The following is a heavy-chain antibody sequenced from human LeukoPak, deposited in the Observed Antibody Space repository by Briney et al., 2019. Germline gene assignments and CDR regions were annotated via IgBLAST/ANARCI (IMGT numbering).Heavy chain of an antibody. CDR1: GFTFSSYS. CDR3: AREYYYGSGSHDY. CDR2: LTGSGGRT. Sequence: GGSLRLSCAASGFTFSSYSMNWVRQAPGKGLEWVSLLTGSGGRTYYADSVKGRFTISRDNSKNTLYLQMNSLRAEDTAVYYCAREYYYGSGSHDYWGQGTLVTVFS. J-gene: IGHJ4*02. D-gene: IGHD3-10*01. V-gene: IGHV3-23*01.